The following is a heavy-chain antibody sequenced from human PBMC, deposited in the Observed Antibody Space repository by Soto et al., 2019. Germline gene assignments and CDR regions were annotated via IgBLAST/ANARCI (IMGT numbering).Heavy chain of an antibody. CDR2: IYYSGST. V-gene: IGHV4-59*08. Sequence: QVQLQESGPGLVKPSETLSLTCTVSGGSISSYYWSWIRQPPGKGLEWIGYIYYSGSTNYNPSLKSRVTIPVDTSKNQFSLKLSSVTAADTAVYYCARRPNYYDSSGPPYWYFDLWGRGTLVTVSS. D-gene: IGHD3-22*01. J-gene: IGHJ2*01. CDR1: GGSISSYY. CDR3: ARRPNYYDSSGPPYWYFDL.